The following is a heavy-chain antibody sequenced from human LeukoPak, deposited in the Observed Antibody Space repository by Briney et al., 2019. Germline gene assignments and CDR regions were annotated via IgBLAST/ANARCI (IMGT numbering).Heavy chain of an antibody. CDR3: ARAIAAAGNY. D-gene: IGHD6-13*01. CDR1: GFTFSTFS. J-gene: IGHJ4*02. CDR2: ISSSSGHI. Sequence: GGSLRLSCAGSGFTFSTFSMNWVRQAPGKRLEWVASISSSSGHIYYADSVRGRFTISRDNAKNSTYLQMNSLRVEDAAIYYCARAIAAAGNYWGQGTLVAVSS. V-gene: IGHV3-21*01.